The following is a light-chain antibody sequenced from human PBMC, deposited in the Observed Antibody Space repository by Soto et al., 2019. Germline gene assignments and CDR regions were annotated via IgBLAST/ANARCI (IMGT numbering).Light chain of an antibody. V-gene: IGKV1-39*01. CDR2: AAS. CDR1: QIISSY. CDR3: QQSYRIPWT. Sequence: DIKMTQFPSSLYASVRDRVTFTCRASQIISSYLNWYQQKPGKAPKALIYAASSLQSWVPSRFSGSGSVTDFTLTISSLQPEDFATYYCQQSYRIPWTFGQGTKV. J-gene: IGKJ1*01.